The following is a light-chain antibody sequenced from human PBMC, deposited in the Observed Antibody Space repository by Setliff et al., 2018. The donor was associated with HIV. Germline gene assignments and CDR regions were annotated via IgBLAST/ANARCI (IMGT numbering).Light chain of an antibody. CDR2: DVT. CDR1: SSDVGGYDL. Sequence: QSVLTQPASVSGSPGQSITISCTGTSSDVGGYDLVSWYQQHPGQAPKLLIYDVTTRPSGVSSRFSGSKSDNSASLTISGLPAAYEADYYCNSYSTSSTPLYVFGTGTKV. V-gene: IGLV2-14*03. CDR3: NSYSTSSTPLYV. J-gene: IGLJ1*01.